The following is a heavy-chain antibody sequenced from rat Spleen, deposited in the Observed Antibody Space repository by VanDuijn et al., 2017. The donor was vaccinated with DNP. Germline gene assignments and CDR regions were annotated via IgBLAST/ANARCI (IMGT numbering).Heavy chain of an antibody. CDR1: GFTFSDCN. CDR2: IIYDGGST. Sequence: EVQLVESGGGLIQPGRSLKLSCAASGFTFSDCNMAWVRQAPKKGLEWVATIIYDGGSTYYRDSVKGRFTISRDNAKSTLYLQMESLRSEDTATYYCAKGGSPFDYWGQGVMVTVSS. V-gene: IGHV5S10*01. D-gene: IGHD5-1*01. CDR3: AKGGSPFDY. J-gene: IGHJ2*01.